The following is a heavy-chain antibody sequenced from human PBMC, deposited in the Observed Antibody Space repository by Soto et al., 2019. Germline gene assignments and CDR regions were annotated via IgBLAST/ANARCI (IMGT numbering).Heavy chain of an antibody. CDR2: IYYRGNT. D-gene: IGHD3-10*01. Sequence: SETLSLTCTVSGGSISSSSYYWGWIRQPPGKGLEWIGSIYYRGNTNYNPSLKSRVTISVDTSKNQFSLKLSSVTAADTAVYYCARVWGGAFDIWGQGTMVTVAS. V-gene: IGHV4-39*07. CDR3: ARVWGGAFDI. CDR1: GGSISSSSYY. J-gene: IGHJ3*02.